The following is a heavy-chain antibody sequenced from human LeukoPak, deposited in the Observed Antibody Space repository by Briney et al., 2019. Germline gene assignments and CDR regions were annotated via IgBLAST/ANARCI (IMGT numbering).Heavy chain of an antibody. Sequence: GGSLRLFCLASGFTFSTYAMMWVRQTPGKGLEWVSAITAGSDTAQYADSVKGRFTISRDNPKNTLYLQMTSLRAEDTAVYFCAKRGVVIRVILVGFHKEAYYFDSWGQGALVTVSS. CDR3: AKRGVVIRVILVGFHKEAYYFDS. CDR2: ITAGSDTA. D-gene: IGHD3-22*01. CDR1: GFTFSTYA. V-gene: IGHV3-23*01. J-gene: IGHJ4*02.